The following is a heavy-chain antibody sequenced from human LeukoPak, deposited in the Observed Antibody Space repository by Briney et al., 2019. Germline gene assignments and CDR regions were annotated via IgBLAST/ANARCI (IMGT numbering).Heavy chain of an antibody. CDR3: ARQAAYYYGSGSYYRWFDP. D-gene: IGHD3-10*01. J-gene: IGHJ5*02. CDR1: GFTFSSYW. CDR2: KKQDGSEK. V-gene: IGHV3-7*01. Sequence: PGGSLRLSCAASGFTFSSYWMSWVRQAPGKGLEWVANKKQDGSEKYYVDSVKGRFTVSRDNAKKLLFLQMNSLRVEDTAVYHCARQAAYYYGSGSYYRWFDPWGQGTLVTVSS.